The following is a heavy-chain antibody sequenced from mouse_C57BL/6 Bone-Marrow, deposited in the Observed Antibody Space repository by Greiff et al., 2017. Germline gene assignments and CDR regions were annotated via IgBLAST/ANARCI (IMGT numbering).Heavy chain of an antibody. J-gene: IGHJ4*01. Sequence: EVQLQQSGPELVKPGASVKISCKASGYSFTDYNMNWVKQSNGKSLEWIGIINPNYGTTSYNQKFKGKATLTVDKSSSTAYMQLNSLTSDDSAVYYCARGYDYDYAMDYWGQGTSVTVSS. V-gene: IGHV1-39*01. CDR1: GYSFTDYN. CDR2: INPNYGTT. D-gene: IGHD2-4*01. CDR3: ARGYDYDYAMDY.